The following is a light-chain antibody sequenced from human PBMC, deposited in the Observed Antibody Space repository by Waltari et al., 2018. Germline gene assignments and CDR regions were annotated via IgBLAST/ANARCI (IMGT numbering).Light chain of an antibody. CDR1: QSVLYSPNNKNY. CDR2: WAS. Sequence: DIVLTQSPDSLAVSLGERATINCTSSQSVLYSPNNKNYLGWFQQKTGQPPKLLICWASMRESGVPDRFSGSGSGTDFTLTISSLQAEDVAVYYCQQYHSVPRTFGQGTKVEI. V-gene: IGKV4-1*01. CDR3: QQYHSVPRT. J-gene: IGKJ1*01.